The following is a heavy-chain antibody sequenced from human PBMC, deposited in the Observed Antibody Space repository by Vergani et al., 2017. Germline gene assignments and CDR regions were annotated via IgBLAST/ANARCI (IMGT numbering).Heavy chain of an antibody. D-gene: IGHD4-11*01. CDR1: GGSFTSYH. J-gene: IGHJ6*03. CDR2: IDHTGRP. Sequence: QVQLQQWGGGLLKPSETLSLTCVVNGGSFTSYHWTWIRQSPGEGLEWVGDIDHTGRPDYNPSLKSRRTMSVDKSRNQYSLPLNSLTATDTAIYFCARVNTETTDHLYYYYSMDVWGQGTAVTVS. CDR3: ARVNTETTDHLYYYYSMDV. V-gene: IGHV4-34*01.